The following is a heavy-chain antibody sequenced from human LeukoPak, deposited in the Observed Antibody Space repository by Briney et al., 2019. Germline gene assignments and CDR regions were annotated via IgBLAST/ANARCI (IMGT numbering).Heavy chain of an antibody. D-gene: IGHD1-1*01. V-gene: IGHV3-7*05. CDR3: ARDSSPKRGYDALDV. Sequence: GGSLRLSCSASGFTFSTYWMHWVRQAPGKGLEWVANINKDGSEASYVDSVKGRFTISRDNGKNSLYLQMSGLRAEDTAVYYCARDSSPKRGYDALDVWGQGTMVTVSS. CDR1: GFTFSTYW. J-gene: IGHJ3*01. CDR2: INKDGSEA.